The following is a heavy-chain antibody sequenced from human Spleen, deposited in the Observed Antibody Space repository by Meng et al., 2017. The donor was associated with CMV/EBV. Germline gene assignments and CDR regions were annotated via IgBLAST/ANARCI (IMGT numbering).Heavy chain of an antibody. Sequence: GESLKISCAASGFTFSSYAMHWVRQAPGKGLEWVATIWYDGSDKYYAESVKGRFTISRDNSKNTLYLQMNSLRAEDTAVYYCAKCRSGIAAALNYWGLGTLVTVSS. V-gene: IGHV3-33*06. CDR1: GFTFSSYA. J-gene: IGHJ4*02. CDR3: AKCRSGIAAALNY. D-gene: IGHD6-13*01. CDR2: IWYDGSDK.